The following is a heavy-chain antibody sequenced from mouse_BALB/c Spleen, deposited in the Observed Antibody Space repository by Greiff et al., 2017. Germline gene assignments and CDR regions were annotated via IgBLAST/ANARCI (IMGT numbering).Heavy chain of an antibody. V-gene: IGHV2-6-7*01. CDR1: GFSLTGYG. CDR3: ARWLPSYAMDY. J-gene: IGHJ4*01. D-gene: IGHD2-2*01. Sequence: QVTLKESGPGLVAPSQSLSITCTVSGFSLTGYGVNWVRQPPGKGLEWLGMIWGDGSTDYNSALKSRLSISKDNSKSQVFLKMNSLQTDDTARYYCARWLPSYAMDYWGQGTSVTVSS. CDR2: IWGDGST.